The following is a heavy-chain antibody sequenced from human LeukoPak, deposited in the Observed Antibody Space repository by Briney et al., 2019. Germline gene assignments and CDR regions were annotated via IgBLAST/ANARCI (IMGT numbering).Heavy chain of an antibody. D-gene: IGHD1-26*01. CDR3: ARPLLSLDY. CDR2: IKQDGSEK. CDR1: GFTFSDYW. V-gene: IGHV3-7*03. J-gene: IGHJ4*02. Sequence: PGGSLRLSCTASGFTFSDYWMTWVRQAPGKGLERVANIKQDGSEKYYVDSVKGRFTISRDNAKNSLYLQMNSLRAEDTAVYYCARPLLSLDYWGQGTLVTVSS.